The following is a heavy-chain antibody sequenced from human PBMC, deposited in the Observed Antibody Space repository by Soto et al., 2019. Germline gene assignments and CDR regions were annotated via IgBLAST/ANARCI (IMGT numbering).Heavy chain of an antibody. D-gene: IGHD1-1*01. CDR2: ISAHNGNT. Sequence: QVHLVQSGAEVKKPGASVKVSCKGSGYAFTTYGITWVRQAPGQGLEWMGWISAHNGNTNYAQKLQGRFTVTRYPSTSTAYMELRSLRSDDTAVYYCARGRYGDYWGQGALVTVSS. CDR3: ARGRYGDY. V-gene: IGHV1-18*01. CDR1: GYAFTTYG. J-gene: IGHJ4*02.